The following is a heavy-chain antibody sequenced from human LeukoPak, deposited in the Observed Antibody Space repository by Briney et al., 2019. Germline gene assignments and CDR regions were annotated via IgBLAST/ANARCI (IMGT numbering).Heavy chain of an antibody. CDR3: ARYNWNDEGYFDY. V-gene: IGHV3-23*01. CDR1: GFTFSNYD. J-gene: IGHJ4*02. D-gene: IGHD1-1*01. Sequence: PGGSLRLSCAASGFTFSNYDMNWVRQAPGKGLDWVSAIRAGGENTFYADSVKGRFTISRDNSKNTLYLQMNSLRAEDTAVYYCARYNWNDEGYFDYWGQGTLVTVSS. CDR2: IRAGGENT.